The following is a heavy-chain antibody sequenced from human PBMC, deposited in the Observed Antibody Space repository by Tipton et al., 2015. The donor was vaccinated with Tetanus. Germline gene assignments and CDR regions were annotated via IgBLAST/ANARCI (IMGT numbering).Heavy chain of an antibody. D-gene: IGHD3-10*01. CDR2: IKSKTDGGTT. J-gene: IGHJ4*02. CDR1: GLFFHNAW. V-gene: IGHV3-15*07. Sequence: SLRLSCTTSGLFFHNAWMNWVRQAPGKGLQWVGRIKSKTDGGTTDYAARVKDRFSISRDDSKNTLFLVMNSLKTGDTGVYYCTPSGRGGSGSRVDYWGRGTLVPVSS. CDR3: TPSGRGGSGSRVDY.